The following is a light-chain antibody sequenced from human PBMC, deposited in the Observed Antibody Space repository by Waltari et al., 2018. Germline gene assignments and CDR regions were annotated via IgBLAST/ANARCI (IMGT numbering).Light chain of an antibody. CDR1: GLRTPY. Sequence: SSELTQDPAVSVALGQTVRITCQGDGLRTPYSSWYQQRPGQAPILVIYGKDNRPSGIPDRFSGSSSGNTASLTITGAQAEDEADYYCNSRDSSGDQPVIFGGGTKLTVL. V-gene: IGLV3-19*01. J-gene: IGLJ2*01. CDR3: NSRDSSGDQPVI. CDR2: GKD.